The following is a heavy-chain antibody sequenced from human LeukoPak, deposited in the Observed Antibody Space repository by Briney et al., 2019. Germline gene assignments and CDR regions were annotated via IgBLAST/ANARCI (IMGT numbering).Heavy chain of an antibody. CDR1: GFIFDEYA. CDR2: IGLHGGTI. J-gene: IGHJ3*01. V-gene: IGHV3-9*01. Sequence: SGGPLRLSCAASGFIFDEYALHWARLRPGKGLEWVSGIGLHGGTIGYAHTVKGRFAISRDNAKNTLYLQMNSLSAEDTALYICARDNASSNPYVNAFHVWGQGTVVTVSS. D-gene: IGHD3-16*01. CDR3: ARDNASSNPYVNAFHV.